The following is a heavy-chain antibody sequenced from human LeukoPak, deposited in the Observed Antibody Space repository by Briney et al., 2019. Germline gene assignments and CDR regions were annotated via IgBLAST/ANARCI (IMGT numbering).Heavy chain of an antibody. J-gene: IGHJ5*02. V-gene: IGHV3-23*01. CDR3: VREGYNNTWYRS. Sequence: GGSLRLSCAASGFTFTSYSMNWVRQAPGKGLEWVSTTSGGGGSTYYADSVKGRFTISRDNSKNTLHLQMNSLRAEDTAVYYCVREGYNNTWYRSWGQGTLVTVSS. CDR1: GFTFTSYS. D-gene: IGHD6-13*01. CDR2: TSGGGGST.